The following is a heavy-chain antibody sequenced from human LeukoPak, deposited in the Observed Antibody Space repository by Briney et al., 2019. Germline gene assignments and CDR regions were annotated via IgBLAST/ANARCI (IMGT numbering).Heavy chain of an antibody. V-gene: IGHV4-59*01. J-gene: IGHJ4*02. D-gene: IGHD6-13*01. CDR3: ARDQRGSSWIDF. CDR2: IYYSGST. Sequence: SETLSLTCTVSGGSISSYYWSWIRQPPGKGLEWIGYIYYSGSTNYNPSLKSRVTISVDTSKNQFSLKLSSVTAADTAVYYCARDQRGSSWIDFWGQGTLVTVSS. CDR1: GGSISSYY.